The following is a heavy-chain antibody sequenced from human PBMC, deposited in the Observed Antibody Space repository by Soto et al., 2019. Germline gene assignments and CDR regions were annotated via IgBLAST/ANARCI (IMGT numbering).Heavy chain of an antibody. J-gene: IGHJ5*02. Sequence: TLSLTCSVSGAALNSGNYYWSWIRQVPGKGLEWIGHIYVTGAVDYNPSLRDRITISQDTSERQFSLNLRLVTAADTAVYYCARLRIATNNYKWFDPRGQGTLVTVSS. CDR1: GAALNSGNYY. CDR2: IYVTGAV. D-gene: IGHD2-21*01. CDR3: ARLRIATNNYKWFDP. V-gene: IGHV4-31*03.